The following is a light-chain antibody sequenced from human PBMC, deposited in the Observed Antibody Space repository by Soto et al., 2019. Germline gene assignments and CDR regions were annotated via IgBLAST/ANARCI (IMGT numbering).Light chain of an antibody. CDR3: QKHLNWFSIT. Sequence: EIVMTQSPATLSVSPGERATLSYRASQSIGNNLVWYQQKPGQAPRLLMFSASTRATGIPARFSGSGSGTEFTLSISRLQSEDFAVYYCQKHLNWFSITFGQGTRLEIK. CDR2: SAS. V-gene: IGKV3-15*01. CDR1: QSIGNN. J-gene: IGKJ5*01.